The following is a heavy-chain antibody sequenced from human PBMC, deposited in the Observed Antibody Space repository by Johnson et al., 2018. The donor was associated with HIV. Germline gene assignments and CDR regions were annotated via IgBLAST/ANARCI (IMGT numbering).Heavy chain of an antibody. Sequence: VQLVESGGDLVQPGGSLRLSCAASGFTFSSYWMHWVRQAPGKGLVSVSRIQSDGSYTSYADSVKGRFTISRDNAKNTLYLQMDSLRAEDTAVYYCARDCGKAAEAGLGDAFDIRGQGTMVTVSS. CDR3: ARDCGKAAEAGLGDAFDI. CDR1: GFTFSSYW. D-gene: IGHD6-13*01. V-gene: IGHV3-74*01. CDR2: IQSDGSYT. J-gene: IGHJ3*02.